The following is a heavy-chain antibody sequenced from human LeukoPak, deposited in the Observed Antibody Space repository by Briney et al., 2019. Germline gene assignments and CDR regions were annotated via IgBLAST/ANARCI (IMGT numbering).Heavy chain of an antibody. CDR1: GITFSSYG. V-gene: IGHV3-23*01. CDR2: ISGSGTNT. J-gene: IGHJ4*02. CDR3: VKHSAPVLAAARFDY. Sequence: PGGSLRLSCAASGITFSSYGMSWVRQAPGKGLEWVSVISGSGTNTYYADSVKGRFTISRDNSKNTLYLQMNSLRAEDTALYYCVKHSAPVLAAARFDYWGQGNLVTVSS. D-gene: IGHD2-2*01.